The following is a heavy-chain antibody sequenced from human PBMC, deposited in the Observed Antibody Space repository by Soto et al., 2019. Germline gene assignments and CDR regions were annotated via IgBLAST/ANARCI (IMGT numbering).Heavy chain of an antibody. J-gene: IGHJ6*02. Sequence: QVQLVQSGAEVKKPGASVKVSCKASGYTFTSYGISWVRQAPGQGLEWMGWISAYNGNTNYAQKLQGRVTMTTDTSTSTAYMELRSLRSDATAVYYCARDGVDTAMVKDYYYYGMDVWGQGTTVTVSS. CDR2: ISAYNGNT. D-gene: IGHD5-18*01. V-gene: IGHV1-18*04. CDR1: GYTFTSYG. CDR3: ARDGVDTAMVKDYYYYGMDV.